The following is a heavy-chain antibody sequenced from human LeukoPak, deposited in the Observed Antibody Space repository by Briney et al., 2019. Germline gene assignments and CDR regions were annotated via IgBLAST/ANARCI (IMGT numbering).Heavy chain of an antibody. CDR1: GYTFTSYY. V-gene: IGHV1-46*01. CDR2: INPSGGST. J-gene: IGHJ4*02. D-gene: IGHD3-22*01. CDR3: ARDTSYYDSSGYFLFDY. Sequence: ASLKVSCKASGYTFTSYYMHWVRQAPGQGLEWMGIINPSGGSTSYAQKFQGRVTMTRDTSTSTVYMELSSLRSEDTAVYYCARDTSYYDSSGYFLFDYWGQGTLVTVSS.